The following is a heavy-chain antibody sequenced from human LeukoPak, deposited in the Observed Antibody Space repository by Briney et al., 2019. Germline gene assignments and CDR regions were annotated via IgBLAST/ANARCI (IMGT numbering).Heavy chain of an antibody. V-gene: IGHV3-7*01. CDR1: GFTFSSYA. J-gene: IGHJ4*02. Sequence: GGSLRLSCAASGFTFSSYAMSWVRQSPTKGLEWVASIKQDGSERYYVDSVKGRFTISRDNSKNTLYLQMNSLRAEDPAVYYCAKDLGVTMVRAPFDYWGQGTLVTVSS. CDR3: AKDLGVTMVRAPFDY. CDR2: IKQDGSER. D-gene: IGHD3-10*01.